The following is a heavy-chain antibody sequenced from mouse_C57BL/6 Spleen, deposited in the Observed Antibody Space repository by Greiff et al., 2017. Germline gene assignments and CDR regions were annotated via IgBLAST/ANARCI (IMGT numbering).Heavy chain of an antibody. J-gene: IGHJ3*01. CDR3: ARSDYYGSSFWFAY. Sequence: LQESGPELVKPGASVKISCKASGYSFTDYNMNWVKQSNGKSLEWIGVINPNYGTTSYNQKFKGKATLTVDQSSSTAYMQLNSLTSEDSAVYYCARSDYYGSSFWFAYWGQGTLVTVSA. D-gene: IGHD1-1*01. CDR1: GYSFTDYN. CDR2: INPNYGTT. V-gene: IGHV1-39*01.